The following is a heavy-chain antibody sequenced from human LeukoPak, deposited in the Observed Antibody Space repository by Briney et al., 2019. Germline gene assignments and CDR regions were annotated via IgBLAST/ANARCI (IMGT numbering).Heavy chain of an antibody. D-gene: IGHD3-3*01. J-gene: IGHJ4*02. Sequence: GKSLRLSCAASGFTFKNFAMHWVRQAPGKGLAWVTLISSDGSRQNYADSVTGRFTISRDNSRNTLFLQMNSLRPEDTAVYYCARRSGYFDHWGQGTLVTVSS. CDR3: ARRSGYFDH. CDR2: ISSDGSRQ. CDR1: GFTFKNFA. V-gene: IGHV3-30*04.